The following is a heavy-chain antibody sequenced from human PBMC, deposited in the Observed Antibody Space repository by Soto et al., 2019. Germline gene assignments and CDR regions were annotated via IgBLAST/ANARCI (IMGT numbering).Heavy chain of an antibody. Sequence: PPHTLFLTCDPTGGSISRSNWWPWFRQTRGKGLEWIGEILHSGTTSYNPAVKRRGAISVDKSKNQFSLKLNSVTAADTAAYYCPRVRQYCSGSSRHLDPWRQGTLVT. D-gene: IGHD2-15*01. CDR1: GGSISRSNW. J-gene: IGHJ5*02. CDR2: ILHSGTT. CDR3: PRVRQYCSGSSRHLDP. V-gene: IGHV4-4*03.